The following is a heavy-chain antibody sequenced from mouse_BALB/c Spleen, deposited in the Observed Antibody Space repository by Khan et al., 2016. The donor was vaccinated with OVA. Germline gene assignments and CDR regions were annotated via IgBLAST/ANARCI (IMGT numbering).Heavy chain of an antibody. J-gene: IGHJ2*01. CDR3: ARVYGGDFDY. V-gene: IGHV3-2*02. CDR2: ISYSGNT. CDR1: GYSITSDYA. Sequence: EVQLQESGPGLVKPSQSLSLICTVTGYSITSDYAWNWIRQFPGNKLEWMGFISYSGNTKYNQSLKSRISITRDTSKNQFFLQLNSVTTEDTATYYCARVYGGDFDYWGQGTTLTVSS. D-gene: IGHD1-1*01.